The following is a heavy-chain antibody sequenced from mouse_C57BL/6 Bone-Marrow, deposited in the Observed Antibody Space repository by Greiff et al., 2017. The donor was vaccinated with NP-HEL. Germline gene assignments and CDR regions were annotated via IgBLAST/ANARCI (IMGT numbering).Heavy chain of an antibody. CDR1: GFTFSDFY. J-gene: IGHJ1*03. CDR2: SRNKANDYTT. CDR3: ARDALDWYVDV. Sequence: EVKLMESGGGLVQSGRSLRLSCATSGFTFSDFYMEWVRQAPGKGLEWIASSRNKANDYTTEYKASVKGRFIVSRDTSQSILYLQMNALRAEDTAIYYCARDALDWYVDVWGTGTTVTVSS. V-gene: IGHV7-1*01.